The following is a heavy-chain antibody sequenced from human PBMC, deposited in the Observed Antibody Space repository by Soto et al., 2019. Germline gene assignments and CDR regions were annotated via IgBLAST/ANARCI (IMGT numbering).Heavy chain of an antibody. CDR2: IWYDGSNK. CDR1: GFTFSSYG. CDR3: ARMRDSSGYYRGY. D-gene: IGHD3-22*01. Sequence: QVQLVESGGGVVQPGRSLRLSCAASGFTFSSYGMHWVRQAPGKGPEWVAVIWYDGSNKYYADSVKGRFTISRDNSKNTLYLQMNSLRAEDTAVYYCARMRDSSGYYRGYWGQGTLVTVSS. J-gene: IGHJ4*02. V-gene: IGHV3-33*01.